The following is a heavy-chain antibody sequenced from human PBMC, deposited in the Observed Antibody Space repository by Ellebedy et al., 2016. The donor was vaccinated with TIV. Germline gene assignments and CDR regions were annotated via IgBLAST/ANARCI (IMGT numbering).Heavy chain of an antibody. V-gene: IGHV1-69*13. D-gene: IGHD2-15*01. CDR3: AKDNTGYYPYMGLFDY. CDR2: IVPIFGTA. J-gene: IGHJ4*02. CDR1: GYIFNGYY. Sequence: ASVKVSCKASGYIFNGYYIHWVRQAPGQGLEWMGGIVPIFGTANYAQNTQKFQGRVTITADVFTSTSHMELNSLTSEDTAVYYCAKDNTGYYPYMGLFDYWGQGTLVTVSS.